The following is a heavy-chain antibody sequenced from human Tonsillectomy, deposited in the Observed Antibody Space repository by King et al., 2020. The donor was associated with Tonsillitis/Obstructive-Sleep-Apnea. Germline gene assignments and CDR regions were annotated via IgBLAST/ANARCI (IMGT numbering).Heavy chain of an antibody. J-gene: IGHJ3*02. D-gene: IGHD6-13*01. CDR1: GGTFKNYA. CDR3: ARVGDNYSYSSTWYLAFDI. Sequence: VQLVESGAEVKKPGSSVKVSCKASGGTFKNYAINWVRQAPGQGLEWMGGIIPIFGTTNYAQKFQGRVTFTAEESTDTAYMEMSSLRSEDTAVYYCARVGDNYSYSSTWYLAFDIWGQGTMVTVSS. CDR2: IIPIFGTT. V-gene: IGHV1-69*01.